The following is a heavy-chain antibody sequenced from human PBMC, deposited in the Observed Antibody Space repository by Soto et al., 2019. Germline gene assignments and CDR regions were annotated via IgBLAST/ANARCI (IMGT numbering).Heavy chain of an antibody. V-gene: IGHV4-31*03. D-gene: IGHD1-1*01. CDR3: ASGHDAYKVRY. CDR2: IYYTGNT. CDR1: GGSISSGGTGSY. Sequence: QVQLQESGPGLVKPSQTLSLTCTVSGGSISSGGTGSYWTWIRQLPGKGLEWIGYIYYTGNTYYNPSLKSXPTISIDTSETQFSLKLTSVTAADTAVYFCASGHDAYKVRYWGQGTLVTVSS. J-gene: IGHJ4*02.